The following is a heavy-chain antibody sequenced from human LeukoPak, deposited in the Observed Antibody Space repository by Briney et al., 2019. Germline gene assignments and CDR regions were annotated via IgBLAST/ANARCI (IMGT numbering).Heavy chain of an antibody. Sequence: GRSLRLSCAASGFTFRSYGMHWVRQAPGKGLEWVALITYDDFYKYYGDSVKGRFTISRDNSKNTLYLQMNSLRPEDTAVYYCASYLTSIPSGMDVWGQGTTVTVSS. J-gene: IGHJ6*02. D-gene: IGHD2/OR15-2a*01. CDR2: ITYDDFYK. CDR3: ASYLTSIPSGMDV. V-gene: IGHV3-30*03. CDR1: GFTFRSYG.